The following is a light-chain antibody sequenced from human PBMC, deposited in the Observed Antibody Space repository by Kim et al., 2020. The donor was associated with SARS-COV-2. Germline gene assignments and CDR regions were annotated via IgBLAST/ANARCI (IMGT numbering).Light chain of an antibody. CDR3: QVWDTTSEHVI. J-gene: IGLJ2*01. CDR2: YDS. Sequence: PGKTARITCGGNNIGSKSVNWYHQKPGQAPVLVIYYDSGRPSGIPERFSGSNSGNTATLTISRVEVGDEADYYCQVWDTTSEHVIFGGGTKLTVL. CDR1: NIGSKS. V-gene: IGLV3-21*04.